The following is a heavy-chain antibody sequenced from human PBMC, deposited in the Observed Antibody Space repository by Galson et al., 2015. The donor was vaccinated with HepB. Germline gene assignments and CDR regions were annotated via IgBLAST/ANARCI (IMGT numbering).Heavy chain of an antibody. CDR2: IYYSVST. CDR3: ARTSATTPELFGI. D-gene: IGHD1-26*01. J-gene: IGHJ3*02. Sequence: ETPSLTCTVSGGSISSSSYYWGWIRQPPGKGLEWIGSIYYSVSTYYNPSLKSRVTISVDTSKNQFFLKLSSVTAADTAVYYCARTSATTPELFGIWGQGTMVTVSS. CDR1: GGSISSSSYY. V-gene: IGHV4-39*05.